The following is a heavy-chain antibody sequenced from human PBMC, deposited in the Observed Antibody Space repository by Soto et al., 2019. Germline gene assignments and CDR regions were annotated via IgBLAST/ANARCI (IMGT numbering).Heavy chain of an antibody. CDR2: ISSSSYT. V-gene: IGHV3-11*06. CDR3: ARMITFGGVVYYFDY. Sequence: GGSLRLSCAASGFTFSDYYMSWIRQAPGKGLEWVSYISSSSYTNYADSVKGRFTISRDNAKNSLYLQMNSLRAEDTAVYYCARMITFGGVVYYFDYWGQGTLVTVSS. D-gene: IGHD3-16*01. J-gene: IGHJ4*02. CDR1: GFTFSDYY.